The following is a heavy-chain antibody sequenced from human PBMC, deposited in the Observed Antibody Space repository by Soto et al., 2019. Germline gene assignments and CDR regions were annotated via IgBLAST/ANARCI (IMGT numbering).Heavy chain of an antibody. D-gene: IGHD3-3*01. CDR3: ARGREEAFGVIRINYYAMDV. Sequence: SSVKVSCKASANSYSNYGLSWVRQAPGQRLEWMGGIIPIFDSTTYAQKLEGRVTITADEFTNTAYMELSSLRSEDTAIYYCARGREEAFGVIRINYYAMDVWGQGTAVTVCS. CDR1: ANSYSNYG. J-gene: IGHJ6*02. CDR2: IIPIFDST. V-gene: IGHV1-69*13.